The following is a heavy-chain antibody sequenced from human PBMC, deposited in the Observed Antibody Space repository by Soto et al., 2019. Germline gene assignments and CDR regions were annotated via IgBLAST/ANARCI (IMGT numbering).Heavy chain of an antibody. Sequence: QVQLVQSGAEVKKPGASVKVSCKASGYTFTSYGISWVRQAPGQGLEWMGWISAYNGNKKYAQKLQGRVTMTTDTSTSTAYMELRSLRSEDPAVSYCATDAAIGMNDYWGQGTLVTVSS. D-gene: IGHD1-20*01. CDR2: ISAYNGNK. CDR1: GYTFTSYG. V-gene: IGHV1-18*01. J-gene: IGHJ4*02. CDR3: ATDAAIGMNDY.